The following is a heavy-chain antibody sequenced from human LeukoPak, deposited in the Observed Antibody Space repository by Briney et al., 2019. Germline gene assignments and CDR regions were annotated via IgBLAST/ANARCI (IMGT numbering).Heavy chain of an antibody. V-gene: IGHV3-30*04. J-gene: IGHJ4*02. CDR3: ARAPDIVVVPAAIDY. Sequence: AGGSLRLSCAASGFTFSSYAMHWVRQAPGKGLEWVAVISYDGSNKYYADSVKGRFTISRDNSKNTLYLQMNSLRAEDTAVYYCARAPDIVVVPAAIDYWGQGTLVTVSS. CDR1: GFTFSSYA. D-gene: IGHD2-2*01. CDR2: ISYDGSNK.